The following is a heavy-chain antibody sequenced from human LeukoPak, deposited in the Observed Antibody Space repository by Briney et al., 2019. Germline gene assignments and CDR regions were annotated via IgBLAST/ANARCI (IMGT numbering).Heavy chain of an antibody. CDR2: ISAYNGNT. D-gene: IGHD2-15*01. CDR1: GYTFTSYG. V-gene: IGHV1-18*01. CDR3: TRYCSGGACYAYDAFDI. Sequence: ASVKVSCKASGYTFTSYGISWVRQAPGQGLEWMGWISAYNGNTNYAQKLQGRVTMTTDTSTSTAYMELRSLRSDDTAVYYCTRYCSGGACYAYDAFDIWGQGTMVTVSS. J-gene: IGHJ3*02.